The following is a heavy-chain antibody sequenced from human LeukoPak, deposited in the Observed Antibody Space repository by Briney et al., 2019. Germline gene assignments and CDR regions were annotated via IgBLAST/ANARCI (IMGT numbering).Heavy chain of an antibody. J-gene: IGHJ5*02. CDR3: VADVVSAVGVLAS. D-gene: IGHD2-15*01. V-gene: IGHV1-58*01. Sequence: SVRVSCKDSGFTFLKSAVQWVRQTRGHRLEWIGWIVVGSGNTNYAQKFSERVSISRDMSTNTAYMELSGLRSEDTAVYYCVADVVSAVGVLASWGQGTLVTVSS. CDR2: IVVGSGNT. CDR1: GFTFLKSA.